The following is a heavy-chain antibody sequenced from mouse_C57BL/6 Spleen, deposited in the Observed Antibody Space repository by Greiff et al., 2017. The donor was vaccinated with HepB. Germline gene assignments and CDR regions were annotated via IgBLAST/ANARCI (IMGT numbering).Heavy chain of an antibody. CDR2: IYPGSGST. D-gene: IGHD2-4*01. J-gene: IGHJ4*01. Sequence: QVHVKQPGAELVKPGASVKMSCKASGYTFTSYWITWVKQRPGQGLEWIGDIYPGSGSTNYNEKFKSKATLTVDTSSSTAYMQLSSLTSEDSAVYYCARYYYDYDGGYYAMDYWGQGTSVTVSS. CDR1: GYTFTSYW. V-gene: IGHV1-55*01. CDR3: ARYYYDYDGGYYAMDY.